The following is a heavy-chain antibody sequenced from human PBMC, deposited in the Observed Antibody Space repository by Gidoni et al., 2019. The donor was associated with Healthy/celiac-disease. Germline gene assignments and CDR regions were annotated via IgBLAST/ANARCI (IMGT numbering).Heavy chain of an antibody. CDR3: ARGAGLLRYFEPGAFDI. J-gene: IGHJ3*02. D-gene: IGHD3-9*01. CDR2: ISSNGGST. CDR1: GFTFSRYA. Sequence: EVQLVESGGGLVQPGGSLRLSCAASGFTFSRYAMHWVRQAPGKGLEYVSAISSNGGSTYYANSVKGRFTISRDNSKNTLYLQMGSLRAEDMAVYYCARGAGLLRYFEPGAFDIWGQGTMVTVSS. V-gene: IGHV3-64*01.